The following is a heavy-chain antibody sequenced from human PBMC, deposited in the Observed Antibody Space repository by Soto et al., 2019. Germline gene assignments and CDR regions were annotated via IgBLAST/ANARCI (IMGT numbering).Heavy chain of an antibody. Sequence: QVQLQQWGAGLLKPSETLSLTCSVYGGSFSGYYWSWIRQPPGKGLEWIGEINHSGSTNYNPSLKSRVTISVDTSKNQLSLKLSSVTAADTAVYYCARGENWGAFDIWGKETMVTVSS. D-gene: IGHD7-27*01. V-gene: IGHV4-34*01. J-gene: IGHJ3*02. CDR1: GGSFSGYY. CDR3: ARGENWGAFDI. CDR2: INHSGST.